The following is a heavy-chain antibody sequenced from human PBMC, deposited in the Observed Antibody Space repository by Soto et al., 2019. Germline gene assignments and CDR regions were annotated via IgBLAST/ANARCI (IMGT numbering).Heavy chain of an antibody. J-gene: IGHJ5*02. D-gene: IGHD6-6*01. CDR2: IYYSGST. V-gene: IGHV4-31*03. CDR1: GGSISSGGYY. CDR3: ARAGHSSSSEGANWFDP. Sequence: PSETLSLTCTVSGGSISSGGYYWSWIRQHPGKGLEWIGYIYYSGSTYFNPSLKSRLTISVDTSKNQFSPQLSSVTAADTAVYYRARAGHSSSSEGANWFDPWGQGTLVTVSS.